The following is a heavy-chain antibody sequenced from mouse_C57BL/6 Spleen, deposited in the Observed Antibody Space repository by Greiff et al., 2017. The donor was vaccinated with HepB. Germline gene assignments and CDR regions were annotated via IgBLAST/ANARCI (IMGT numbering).Heavy chain of an antibody. V-gene: IGHV5-4*03. CDR1: GFTFSSYA. D-gene: IGHD1-1*01. CDR2: ISDGGSYT. Sequence: EVKLVESGGGLVKPGGSLKLSCAASGFTFSSYAMSWVRQTPEKRLEWVATISDGGSYTYYPDNVKGRFTISRDNAKNNLYLQMSHLKSEDTAMYYCARALHYYGSSYWYFDVWGTGTTVTVSS. J-gene: IGHJ1*03. CDR3: ARALHYYGSSYWYFDV.